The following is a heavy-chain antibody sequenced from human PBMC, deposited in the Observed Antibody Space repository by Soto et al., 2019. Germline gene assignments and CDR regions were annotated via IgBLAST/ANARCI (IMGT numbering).Heavy chain of an antibody. V-gene: IGHV4-59*02. J-gene: IGHJ4*02. D-gene: IGHD2-8*02. CDR2: MYFGGSF. Sequence: PSETLSLTCTVSGSSVSTGYWSWIRQPPGKGLEWIGFMYFGGSFNYNPSLTSRVTISVETSKNQFSMKVTSVTAADTAVYYCARDKITGLFDYWGQGTLVTVSS. CDR1: GSSVSTGY. CDR3: ARDKITGLFDY.